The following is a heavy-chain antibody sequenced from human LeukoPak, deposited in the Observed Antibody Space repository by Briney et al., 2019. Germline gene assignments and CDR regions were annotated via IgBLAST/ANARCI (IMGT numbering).Heavy chain of an antibody. CDR2: IIPILGIA. J-gene: IGHJ6*02. D-gene: IGHD3-10*01. V-gene: IGHV1-69*04. CDR1: GGTFSSYA. Sequence: ASVKVSCKASGGTFSSYAISWVRQAPGQGLEWMGRIIPILGIANYAQKFQGRVTITADKSTSTAYMELSSLRSEDTAVYYCARWPRLDGGPLWRTFYYYYGMDVWGQGTTVTVSS. CDR3: ARWPRLDGGPLWRTFYYYYGMDV.